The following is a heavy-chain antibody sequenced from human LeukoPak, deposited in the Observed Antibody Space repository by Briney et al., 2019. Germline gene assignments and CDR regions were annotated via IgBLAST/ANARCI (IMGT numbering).Heavy chain of an antibody. CDR3: SIVWGAPK. D-gene: IGHD3-10*01. CDR2: INTKTGNP. Sequence: ASVKVSCKASGYTFTTYAMNWVRQAPGQGLEWMGWINTKTGNPTYAQGFTGRFVFSLDTSVSTAYLQISGLKAEDTAMYYCSIVWGAPKWGQGTLVTVSS. J-gene: IGHJ4*02. CDR1: GYTFTTYA. V-gene: IGHV7-4-1*02.